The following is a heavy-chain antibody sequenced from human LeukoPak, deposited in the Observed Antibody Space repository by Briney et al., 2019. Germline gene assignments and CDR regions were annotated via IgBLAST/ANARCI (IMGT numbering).Heavy chain of an antibody. CDR3: ARGSGGYDHYFDY. CDR1: GGSISSGGYY. D-gene: IGHD5-12*01. J-gene: IGHJ4*02. V-gene: IGHV4-31*03. Sequence: KPAETLSLTCTVSGGSISSGGYYWSWIRQHPGKGLEWIGYIYYSGSTYYHPSLKSRLTISVDTSKTQFSLKLSSVTAADTAVYYCARGSGGYDHYFDYWGQGTLVTVSS. CDR2: IYYSGST.